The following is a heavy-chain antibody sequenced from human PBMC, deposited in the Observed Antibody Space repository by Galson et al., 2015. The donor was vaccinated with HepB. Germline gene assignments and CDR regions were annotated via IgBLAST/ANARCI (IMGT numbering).Heavy chain of an antibody. D-gene: IGHD2-15*01. Sequence: SVKVSCKASGGTFSSYAISWVRQAPGQGLEWMGGIIPIFGIANCAQKFQGRVTITADESTSTAYMELSSLRSEDTAVYYCARGLGVVATSGDAFDIWGQGTMVTVSS. CDR1: GGTFSSYA. CDR2: IIPIFGIA. V-gene: IGHV1-69*13. J-gene: IGHJ3*02. CDR3: ARGLGVVATSGDAFDI.